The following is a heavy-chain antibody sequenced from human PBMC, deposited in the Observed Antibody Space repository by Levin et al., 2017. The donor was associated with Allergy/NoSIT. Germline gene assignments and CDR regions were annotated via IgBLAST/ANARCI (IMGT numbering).Heavy chain of an antibody. D-gene: IGHD6-13*01. CDR1: GGPFSGYY. CDR2: INHSGST. CDR3: ATKQQLRSAWVVV. J-gene: IGHJ4*02. Sequence: PSETLSLTCAVYGGPFSGYYWSWIRQPPGKGLEWIGEINHSGSTYYNPSLKSRVTISVDTSKNQFSLKLSSVTAADTAVYYCATKQQLRSAWVVVWGQGTLVTVSS. V-gene: IGHV4-34*01.